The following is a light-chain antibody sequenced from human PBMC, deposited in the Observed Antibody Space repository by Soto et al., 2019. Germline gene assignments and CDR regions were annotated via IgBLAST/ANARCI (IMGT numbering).Light chain of an antibody. V-gene: IGKV1-39*01. Sequence: DIQMTQSPSSLSASVGDRVTITCRASQSISSYLTWYQQKPGKAPKLLIYAASSLQSGVPSRFSGSGSGTDFTLTISRLQPEDFATYYCQQSYSTPPTCGQGTKVEIK. CDR2: AAS. CDR3: QQSYSTPPT. J-gene: IGKJ1*01. CDR1: QSISSY.